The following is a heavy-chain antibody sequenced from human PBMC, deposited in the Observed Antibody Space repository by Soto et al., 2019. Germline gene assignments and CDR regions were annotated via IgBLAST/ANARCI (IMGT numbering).Heavy chain of an antibody. CDR1: GGSISSYY. CDR2: IYYGGST. Sequence: SETLSLTCTVSGGSISSYYWSWIRQPPGKGLEWIGYIYYGGSTNYNPSLKSRVTISVDTSKNQFSLKLSSVTAADTAVYYCARELYDYYMDVWGKGTTVTVSS. J-gene: IGHJ6*03. D-gene: IGHD3-16*02. CDR3: ARELYDYYMDV. V-gene: IGHV4-59*01.